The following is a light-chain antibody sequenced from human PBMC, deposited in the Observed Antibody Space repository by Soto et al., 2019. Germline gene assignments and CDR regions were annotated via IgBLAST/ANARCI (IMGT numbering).Light chain of an antibody. CDR1: SSDVGGYNY. Sequence: QSVLPQPASVYGSPGQSITISCTGTSSDVGGYNYVSWYQQHPGKAPKPMIYDVSNRPSGVSNRFSGSKSGNTASLTISGLQAEDEADYYCSSYTSSSTLEVFGTGTKVTVL. J-gene: IGLJ1*01. CDR2: DVS. V-gene: IGLV2-14*01. CDR3: SSYTSSSTLEV.